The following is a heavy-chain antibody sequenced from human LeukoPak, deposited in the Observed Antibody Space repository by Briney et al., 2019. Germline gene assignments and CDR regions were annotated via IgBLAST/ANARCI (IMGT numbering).Heavy chain of an antibody. V-gene: IGHV3-30*18. J-gene: IGHJ3*02. D-gene: IGHD2-15*01. CDR1: GFTFSSYG. CDR2: ISYDGSNK. Sequence: GSXRLSCAASGFTFSSYGMHWVRQAPGRGLEWVAVISYDGSNKYYADSVKGRFTISRDSSKNTLYLQMNSLRAEDTAVYYCAKLGYCSGGSCSQNDAFDIWGQGTMVTVSS. CDR3: AKLGYCSGGSCSQNDAFDI.